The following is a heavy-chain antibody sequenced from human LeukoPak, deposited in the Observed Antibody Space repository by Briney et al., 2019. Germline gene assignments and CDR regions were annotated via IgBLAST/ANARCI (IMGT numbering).Heavy chain of an antibody. CDR1: GGSISSGGYS. CDR2: IYHSGST. J-gene: IGHJ6*02. CDR3: ARAPRPYYYGMDV. V-gene: IGHV4-30-2*01. Sequence: SETLSLTCAVSGGSISSGGYSWSWIRQPPGKGLEWIGYIYHSGSTYYNPSLKSRVTISVDRSKNQFSLKLSSVTAADTAVYYCARAPRPYYYGMDVWGQGTTVTVSS.